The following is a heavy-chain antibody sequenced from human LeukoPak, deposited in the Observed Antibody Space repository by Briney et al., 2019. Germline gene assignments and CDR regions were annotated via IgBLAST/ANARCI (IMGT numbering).Heavy chain of an antibody. J-gene: IGHJ6*02. CDR2: IIPISGTA. CDR1: GGTFSSYA. Sequence: GASVKVSCKASGGTFSSYAISWVRQAPGQGLEWMGGIIPISGTANYAQKFQGRVTITADESTSTAYMELSSLRSEDTAVYYCAREPPGGYYGSGSYYYGMDVWGQGTTVTVSS. CDR3: AREPPGGYYGSGSYYYGMDV. V-gene: IGHV1-69*01. D-gene: IGHD3-10*01.